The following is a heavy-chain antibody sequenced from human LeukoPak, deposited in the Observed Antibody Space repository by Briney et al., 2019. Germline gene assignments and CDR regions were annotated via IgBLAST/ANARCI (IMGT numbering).Heavy chain of an antibody. CDR2: ISYDGSNK. J-gene: IGHJ3*02. CDR3: ARSWEYSSSWNAFDI. V-gene: IGHV3-30-3*01. CDR1: GFTFSSYA. Sequence: GRSLRLSCAASGFTFSSYAMHWVRQAPGKGLEWVAVISYDGSNKYYADSVKGRFTISRDNSKNTLYLQMNSLRAEDTAVYYCARSWEYSSSWNAFDIWGQGTMVTVSS. D-gene: IGHD6-13*01.